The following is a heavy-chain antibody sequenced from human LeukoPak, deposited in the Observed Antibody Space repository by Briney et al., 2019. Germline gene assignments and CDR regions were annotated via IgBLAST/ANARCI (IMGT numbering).Heavy chain of an antibody. J-gene: IGHJ4*02. D-gene: IGHD5-12*01. CDR1: GGSISSDGYY. V-gene: IGHV4-39*01. CDR3: AVNGYDYYFDY. Sequence: SETLSLTCTVSGGSISSDGYYWGWIRQPPGKGLEWIGSIYYSGSTYYNPSLKSRVTISVDTSKNQFSLKLSSVTAAGTAVYYCAVNGYDYYFDYWGQGTLVTVSS. CDR2: IYYSGST.